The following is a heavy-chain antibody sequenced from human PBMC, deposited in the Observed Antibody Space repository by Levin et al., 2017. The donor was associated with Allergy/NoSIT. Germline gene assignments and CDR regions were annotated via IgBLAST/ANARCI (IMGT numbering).Heavy chain of an antibody. V-gene: IGHV3-23*01. CDR2: IINSGVGT. Sequence: PGGSLRLSCAASGFTFNNYAMSWVRQAPGKGLEWVSAIINSGVGTYYADSVKGRFTISRDNSKNTMYLQMNSLRAEDTAVYFCANGAIRGSAQPYYSDYWGQGTLVTASS. J-gene: IGHJ4*02. CDR3: ANGAIRGSAQPYYSDY. CDR1: GFTFNNYA. D-gene: IGHD6-19*01.